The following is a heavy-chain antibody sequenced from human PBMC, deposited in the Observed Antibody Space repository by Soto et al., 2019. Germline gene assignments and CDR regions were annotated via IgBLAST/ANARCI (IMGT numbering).Heavy chain of an antibody. J-gene: IGHJ6*03. Sequence: SETLSLTCVVSGGSLSDYFWSWIRQPPGMALEWIGEINHLGSINYNPSLKSRVTMSVDTSKNQFSLTLNPVTAADTATYYCARGGISHWAYFYYMDVWDRGTTVTVSS. CDR1: GGSLSDYF. D-gene: IGHD2-21*01. V-gene: IGHV4-34*01. CDR2: INHLGSI. CDR3: ARGGISHWAYFYYMDV.